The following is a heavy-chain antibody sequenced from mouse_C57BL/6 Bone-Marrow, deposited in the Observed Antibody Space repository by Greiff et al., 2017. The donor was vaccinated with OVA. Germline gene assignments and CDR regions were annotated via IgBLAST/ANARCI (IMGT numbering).Heavy chain of an antibody. CDR2: IYPGDGDT. V-gene: IGHV1-82*01. Sequence: QVQLQQSGPELVKPGASVKISCKASGYAFSSSWMNWVKQRPGKGLEWIGRIYPGDGDTNYNGKFKGKATLTADKSSSTAYMQLSSLTSEDSAVYFCARDNYYSNYLGGFFDYWGQGTTLTVSS. CDR3: ARDNYYSNYLGGFFDY. CDR1: GYAFSSSW. J-gene: IGHJ2*01. D-gene: IGHD2-5*01.